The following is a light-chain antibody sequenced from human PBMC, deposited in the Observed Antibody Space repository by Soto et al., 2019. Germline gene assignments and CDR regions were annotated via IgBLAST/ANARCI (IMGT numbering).Light chain of an antibody. CDR1: QSISKSN. V-gene: IGKV3-15*01. CDR3: QQYNKWPPWT. J-gene: IGKJ1*01. Sequence: TQSPGTLSLSPWEGAALSCRASQSISKSNLAWYQQKPGQAPRLLIHDASTRATGIPARFSGSGSGTEFILTISGLQSDDFAVYFCQQYNKWPPWTFGHGTKVDIK. CDR2: DAS.